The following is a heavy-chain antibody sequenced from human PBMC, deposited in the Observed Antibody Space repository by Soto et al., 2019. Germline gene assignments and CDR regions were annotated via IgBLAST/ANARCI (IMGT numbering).Heavy chain of an antibody. D-gene: IGHD6-13*01. Sequence: QVQLQQWGAGLLKPSETLSLTCAVYGGSFSGYYWSWIRQPPGKGLEWIGEINHSGSTNYNPSLKSRVTISVDTSKNQFSLKLSSVTAADTAVYYCARGFVSSSWYGYWGQGTLVTVSS. CDR3: ARGFVSSSWYGY. CDR2: INHSGST. J-gene: IGHJ4*02. CDR1: GGSFSGYY. V-gene: IGHV4-34*01.